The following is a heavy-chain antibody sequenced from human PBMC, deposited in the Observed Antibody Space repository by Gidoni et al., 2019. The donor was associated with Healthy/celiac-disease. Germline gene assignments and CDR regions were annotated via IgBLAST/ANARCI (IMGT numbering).Heavy chain of an antibody. V-gene: IGHV4-39*01. CDR3: ARHRLSITMIGVVYPFDY. CDR2: IYYSGST. CDR1: GGSISSSSYY. D-gene: IGHD3-22*01. Sequence: QLQLQESGPGLVKPSETLSLTCTVSGGSISSSSYYWGWIRQPPGKGLEWIGSIYYSGSTYYNPSLKSRVTISVDTSKNQFSLKLSSVTAADTAVYYCARHRLSITMIGVVYPFDYWGQGTLVTVSS. J-gene: IGHJ4*02.